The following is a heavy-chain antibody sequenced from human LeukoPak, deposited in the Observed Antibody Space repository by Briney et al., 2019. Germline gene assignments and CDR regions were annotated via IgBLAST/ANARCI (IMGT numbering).Heavy chain of an antibody. D-gene: IGHD4-17*01. Sequence: SQTLSLTCAVSGGSISSGGYSWSWIRQPPGKGLGWIGYIYHSGSTYYNPSLKSRVTISVDRSKNQFSLKLSSVTAADTAVYYCAREYTVTNAFDIWGQGTMVTVSS. CDR3: AREYTVTNAFDI. V-gene: IGHV4-30-2*01. CDR2: IYHSGST. J-gene: IGHJ3*02. CDR1: GGSISSGGYS.